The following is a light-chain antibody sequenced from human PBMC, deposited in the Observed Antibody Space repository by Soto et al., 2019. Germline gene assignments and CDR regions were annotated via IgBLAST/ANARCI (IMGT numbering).Light chain of an antibody. J-gene: IGKJ4*01. Sequence: EIVMTQSPATLSVSPGERATLSCRASQSVSSYLAWYQQKPGQAPRLLIYDASNRATGIPARFSGSGSGTEFTLTISSLQSEDFAVYYCQQYNNWPPLTFGGGTKVDI. CDR3: QQYNNWPPLT. CDR1: QSVSSY. CDR2: DAS. V-gene: IGKV3D-15*01.